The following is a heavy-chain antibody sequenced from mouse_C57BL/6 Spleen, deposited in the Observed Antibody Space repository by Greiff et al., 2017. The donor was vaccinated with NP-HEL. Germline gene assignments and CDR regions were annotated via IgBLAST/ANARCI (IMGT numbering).Heavy chain of an antibody. V-gene: IGHV1-69*01. Sequence: VQLQQPGAELVMPGASVKLSCKASGYTFTSYWMHWVKQRPGQGLEWIGEIDPSDSYTNYNQKFKGKSTLTVDKSSSTAYMQLSSLTSEDSAVYYCVGSLTTVVPFDYWGQGTTLTVSS. CDR2: IDPSDSYT. CDR1: GYTFTSYW. CDR3: VGSLTTVVPFDY. J-gene: IGHJ2*01. D-gene: IGHD1-1*01.